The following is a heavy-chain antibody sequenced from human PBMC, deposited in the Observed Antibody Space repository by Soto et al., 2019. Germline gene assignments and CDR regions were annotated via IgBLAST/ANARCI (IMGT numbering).Heavy chain of an antibody. Sequence: PSETLSLTCTVSGGSISSYYWSWIRQPPGKGLEWIGYIYYSGSTNYNPSLKSRVTISVDTSKNQFSLKLSSVTAADTAVYYCARGIVTMVRGGGYYYMDVWGKGTTVTV. D-gene: IGHD3-10*01. CDR2: IYYSGST. V-gene: IGHV4-59*01. J-gene: IGHJ6*03. CDR1: GGSISSYY. CDR3: ARGIVTMVRGGGYYYMDV.